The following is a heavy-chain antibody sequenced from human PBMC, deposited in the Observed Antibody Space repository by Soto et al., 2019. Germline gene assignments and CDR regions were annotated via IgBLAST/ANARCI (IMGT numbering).Heavy chain of an antibody. CDR2: IYYSGRT. Sequence: QVQLQESGPGLVKPSQTLSLTCTVSGGSISSGGYYWSWIRQHPGKGLEWIGYIYYSGRTYYNPFLQGPVTTAVDTSKTLFSLKLSSVTAAGTAVYYCSREGPYYGWGSYYRSGHFDYWGQGTLVTVSS. CDR1: GGSISSGGYY. CDR3: SREGPYYGWGSYYRSGHFDY. J-gene: IGHJ4*02. V-gene: IGHV4-31*01. D-gene: IGHD3-10*01.